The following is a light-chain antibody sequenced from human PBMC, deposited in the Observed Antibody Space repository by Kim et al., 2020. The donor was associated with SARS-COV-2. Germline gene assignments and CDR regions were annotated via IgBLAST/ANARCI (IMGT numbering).Light chain of an antibody. V-gene: IGKV1-27*01. Sequence: AAVGDRVTITCQASQAISKYLAWYQQKPGKVPKLLIYGASTLQSGVPSRFSASGSGTDFTLTISSLQPEDVASYYCQKYNSAPLTFGGGTKVEIK. J-gene: IGKJ4*01. CDR3: QKYNSAPLT. CDR2: GAS. CDR1: QAISKY.